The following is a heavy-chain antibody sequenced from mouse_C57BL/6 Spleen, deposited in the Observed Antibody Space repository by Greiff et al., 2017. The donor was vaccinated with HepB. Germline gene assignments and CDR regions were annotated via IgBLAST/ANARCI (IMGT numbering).Heavy chain of an antibody. CDR1: GYSITSGYY. V-gene: IGHV3-6*01. D-gene: IGHD1-1*01. CDR3: ARDTGSSYDYYAMDY. Sequence: EVQLQESGPGLVKPSQSLSLTCSVTGYSITSGYYWNWIRQFPGNKLEWMGYISYDGSNNYNPSLKNRISITRDTSKNQFFLKLNSVTTEDTATYYCARDTGSSYDYYAMDYWGQGTSVTVSS. CDR2: ISYDGSN. J-gene: IGHJ4*01.